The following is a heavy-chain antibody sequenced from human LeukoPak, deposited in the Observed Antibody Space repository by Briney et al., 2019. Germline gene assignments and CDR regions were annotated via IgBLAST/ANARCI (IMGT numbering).Heavy chain of an antibody. CDR1: GFTFSSYS. CDR3: ARVADHYYGMDV. V-gene: IGHV3-21*01. J-gene: IGHJ6*02. Sequence: GGSLRLSCAASGFTFSSYSMNWVRQAPGKGLEWVSSISSSSSYIYYADSVKGRFTISRDNAKNSLYLQMNSLRAEDTAVYYCARVADHYYGMDVWGQGTTVTVSS. CDR2: ISSSSSYI.